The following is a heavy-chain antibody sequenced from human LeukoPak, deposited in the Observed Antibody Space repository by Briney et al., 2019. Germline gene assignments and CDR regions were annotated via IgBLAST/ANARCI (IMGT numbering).Heavy chain of an antibody. J-gene: IGHJ6*03. CDR3: ARLNYGSGTIYCYYYYMDV. CDR1: GFTFSSYW. D-gene: IGHD3-10*01. V-gene: IGHV3-7*01. Sequence: GGSLRLSCAASGFTFSSYWMSWVRQAPGKGLEWVANIKQDGSEKYYVDSVKGRFTISRDNAKNSLYLQMNSLRAEDTAVYYCARLNYGSGTIYCYYYYMDVWGKGTTVTISS. CDR2: IKQDGSEK.